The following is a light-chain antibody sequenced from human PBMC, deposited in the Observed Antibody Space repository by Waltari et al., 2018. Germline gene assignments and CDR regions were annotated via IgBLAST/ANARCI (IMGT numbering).Light chain of an antibody. J-gene: IGKJ3*01. V-gene: IGKV3-15*01. CDR1: QSISSN. CDR2: GAS. Sequence: EIVMTQSPATLSVSPGERATLSCRASQSISSNLAWYQQKPGQAPRLLIYGASTRATDIPARFSGSGSGTKFTLTISSLQSEDFAVYYCQQYNNWPFTFGPGTKVDIK. CDR3: QQYNNWPFT.